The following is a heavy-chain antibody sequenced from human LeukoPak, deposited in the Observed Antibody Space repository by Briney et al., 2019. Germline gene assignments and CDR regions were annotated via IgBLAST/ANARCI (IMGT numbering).Heavy chain of an antibody. CDR1: GFTFTSSA. Sequence: GASVKVSCKASGFTFTSSAMQWVRQARGQRLEWIGWIVVGSGNTDYAQKFQERVTITRDMSTSTVYMELSSLRSEDTAVYYCASSGIQLWLLPDYWGQGTLVTVSS. J-gene: IGHJ4*02. CDR3: ASSGIQLWLLPDY. CDR2: IVVGSGNT. V-gene: IGHV1-58*02. D-gene: IGHD5-18*01.